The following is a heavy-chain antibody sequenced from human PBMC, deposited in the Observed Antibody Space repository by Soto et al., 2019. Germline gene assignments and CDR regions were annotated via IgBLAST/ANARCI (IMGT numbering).Heavy chain of an antibody. CDR2: ISWNSGSI. Sequence: ESGGGLVQPGRSLRLSCAASGFTFDDYAMHWVRQAPGKGLEWVSGISWNSGSIGYADSVKGRFTISRDNAKNSLYLQMNSLRAEDTALYYCAKEGGDGMDVWGQGTTVTVSS. CDR1: GFTFDDYA. J-gene: IGHJ6*02. D-gene: IGHD1-26*01. V-gene: IGHV3-9*01. CDR3: AKEGGDGMDV.